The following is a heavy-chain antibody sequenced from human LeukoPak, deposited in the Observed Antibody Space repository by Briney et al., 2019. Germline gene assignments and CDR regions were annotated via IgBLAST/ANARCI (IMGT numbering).Heavy chain of an antibody. V-gene: IGHV3-11*01. CDR3: AKEWDITVTGTVGYFDY. CDR1: GFTFSDYY. J-gene: IGHJ4*02. CDR2: ISSSGSTI. D-gene: IGHD6-19*01. Sequence: GGSLRLSCAASGFTFSDYYMSWIRQAPGKGLEWVSYISSSGSTIYYADSVKGRFTISRDNSKNTLYLQMNSLRAEDTAIYYCAKEWDITVTGTVGYFDYWGQGTLVTVSS.